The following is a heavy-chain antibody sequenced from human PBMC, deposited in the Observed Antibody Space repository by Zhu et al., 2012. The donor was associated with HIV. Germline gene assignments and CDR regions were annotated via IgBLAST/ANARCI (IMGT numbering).Heavy chain of an antibody. D-gene: IGHD3-10*01. Sequence: QVQLQESGPGLVKPSQTLSLICTVSGGSISSGDYYWSWIRQPPGKGLEWIAYIHHSGTTYYNPSLKSRLSISIDTSKNQFSLRLSSVSAADTAVYFCARADGSGTYYYYYMDSGAKGPRSPSP. CDR3: ARADGSGTYYYYYMDS. CDR1: GGSISSGDYY. CDR2: IHHSGTT. J-gene: IGHJ6*03. V-gene: IGHV4-30-4*08.